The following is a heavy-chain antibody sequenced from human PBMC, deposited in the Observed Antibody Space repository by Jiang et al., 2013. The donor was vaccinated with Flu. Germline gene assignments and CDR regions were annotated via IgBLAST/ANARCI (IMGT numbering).Heavy chain of an antibody. CDR2: ISTYNGNT. Sequence: QSGAEVKTPGASVTVSCKASGSTFTNYVFGWVRQAPGQGFEWMGWISTYNGNTNSAQNVQDRVTMTTDTSTSTAYMELRNLRSDDTAVYYCATSPRTYCSGTSCHFDNWGQGTLVTVSS. CDR3: ATSPRTYCSGTSCHFDN. CDR1: GSTFTNYV. D-gene: IGHD2-2*01. J-gene: IGHJ4*02. V-gene: IGHV1-18*04.